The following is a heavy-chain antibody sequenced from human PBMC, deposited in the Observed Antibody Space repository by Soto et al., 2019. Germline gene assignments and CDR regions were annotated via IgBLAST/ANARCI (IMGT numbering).Heavy chain of an antibody. CDR3: AGQWAAGYGAFDP. D-gene: IGHD3-9*01. CDR1: GGSISSDRW. CDR2: IPDSGST. V-gene: IGHV4-4*02. J-gene: IGHJ5*02. Sequence: QVKLQESGPGLEKPSGTLSLTCAVSGGSISSDRWWTWVRQAPGKGLEWIGAIPDSGSTNYSLSLNRRVTISIGKSKNQFSLEMTSVTAAGTAIYYCAGQWAAGYGAFDPWGQGTLVTVSS.